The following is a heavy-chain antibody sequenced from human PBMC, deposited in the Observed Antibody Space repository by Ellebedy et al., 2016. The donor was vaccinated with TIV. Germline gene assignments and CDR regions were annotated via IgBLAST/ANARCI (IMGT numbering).Heavy chain of an antibody. CDR1: GYTFTDYL. CDR2: INPNSGSA. CDR3: ARVGPDLVELLMNGPSAFCYFDV. J-gene: IGHJ2*01. D-gene: IGHD1-7*01. V-gene: IGHV1-2*02. Sequence: AASVKVSCKASGYTFTDYLMNWVRQASGQGLEWVGWINPNSGSANYAQKFQGRVTITRDKSISTAYVELSGLTFDDTAVYYCARVGPDLVELLMNGPSAFCYFDVWGRGTLLTVSS.